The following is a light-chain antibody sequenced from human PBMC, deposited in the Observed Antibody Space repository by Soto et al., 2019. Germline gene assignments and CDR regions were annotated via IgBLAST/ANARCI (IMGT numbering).Light chain of an antibody. Sequence: EIVLTQSPGTLSLSPGERATLSCRASQSVSSSYLAWYQQKPGQAPRLLIYGASSRATGIPDRFSGSGSGTDFTLTISRLETEDFAVYSCQQYGSSPTDLTFGQGTKVEIK. CDR2: GAS. V-gene: IGKV3-20*01. CDR1: QSVSSSY. J-gene: IGKJ1*01. CDR3: QQYGSSPTDLT.